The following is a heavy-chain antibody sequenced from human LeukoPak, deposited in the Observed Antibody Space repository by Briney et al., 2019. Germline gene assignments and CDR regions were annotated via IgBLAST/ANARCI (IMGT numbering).Heavy chain of an antibody. J-gene: IGHJ4*02. V-gene: IGHV3-23*01. Sequence: PGGSLRLSCAASGFTFSSYAMSWVRQAPGKGLEWVSAISGSGGSTYYADSVKGRFTIPRDNSKNTLYLQMNSLRAEDTAVYYCAKVTQSSILYYFDYWGQGTLVTVSS. D-gene: IGHD6-13*01. CDR2: ISGSGGST. CDR1: GFTFSSYA. CDR3: AKVTQSSILYYFDY.